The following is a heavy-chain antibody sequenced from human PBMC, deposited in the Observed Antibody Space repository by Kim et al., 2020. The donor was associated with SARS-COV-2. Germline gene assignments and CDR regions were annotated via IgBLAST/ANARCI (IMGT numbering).Heavy chain of an antibody. J-gene: IGHJ6*02. CDR2: IYPGDSDT. CDR1: GYSFTSYW. V-gene: IGHV5-51*01. CDR3: ARASIAARPDLLYYYGMDV. D-gene: IGHD6-6*01. Sequence: GESLKISCKGSGYSFTSYWIGWVRQMPGKGLEWMGIIYPGDSDTRYSPSFQGQVTISADKSISTAYLQWSSLKASDTAMYYCARASIAARPDLLYYYGMDVWGQGTTVTVSS.